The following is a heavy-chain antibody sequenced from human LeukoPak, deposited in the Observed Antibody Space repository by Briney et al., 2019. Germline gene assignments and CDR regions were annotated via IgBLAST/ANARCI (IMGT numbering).Heavy chain of an antibody. V-gene: IGHV1-69*13. D-gene: IGHD5-12*01. Sequence: SVKVSCKASGGTFRTYAISWVRQAPGQGLEWMGGIIPIFGTANYAQKFQGRVTITADESTSTAYMELSSLRSEDTAVYYCARDLGRYSGYDFVYWGQGTLVTVSS. J-gene: IGHJ4*02. CDR1: GGTFRTYA. CDR3: ARDLGRYSGYDFVY. CDR2: IIPIFGTA.